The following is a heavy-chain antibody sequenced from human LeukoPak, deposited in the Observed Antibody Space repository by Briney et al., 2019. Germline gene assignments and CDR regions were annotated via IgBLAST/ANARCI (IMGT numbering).Heavy chain of an antibody. V-gene: IGHV3-23*01. D-gene: IGHD1-1*01. CDR2: ISGSGGST. CDR3: AKVRSGSANWALRIFDN. J-gene: IGHJ4*02. CDR1: GFTFSSYA. Sequence: GGSLRLPCAASGFTFSSYAMSWVRQAPGKGLEWVSAISGSGGSTYYADSVKGRFTISRDNSNNTLFVHMNSLRAEDTAVYYCAKVRSGSANWALRIFDNWGQGTLVTVSS.